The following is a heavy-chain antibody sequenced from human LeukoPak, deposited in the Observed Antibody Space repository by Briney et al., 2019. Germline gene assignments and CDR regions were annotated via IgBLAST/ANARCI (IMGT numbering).Heavy chain of an antibody. CDR1: GFTFSSYW. D-gene: IGHD6-19*01. CDR2: IKQDGSEK. Sequence: GGSLRLSCAASGFTFSSYWMSWVRQAPGKGLEWVANIKQDGSEKYYVDSVKGRFTISRDNAKNSLYLQMNSLRAEDTAGYYCARGRCSSGWYISYFDYWGQGTLVTVSS. V-gene: IGHV3-7*01. CDR3: ARGRCSSGWYISYFDY. J-gene: IGHJ4*02.